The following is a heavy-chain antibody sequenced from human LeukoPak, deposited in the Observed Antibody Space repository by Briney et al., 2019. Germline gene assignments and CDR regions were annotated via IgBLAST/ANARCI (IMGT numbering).Heavy chain of an antibody. CDR2: INPNSGGT. D-gene: IGHD1-26*01. Sequence: ASVKVSCKASGYTFTSYGIRWVRQAPGQGLEWMGWINPNSGGTNYAQKFQGRVTMTRDTSISTAYMELSRLRSDDTAVYYCARDGSGSYSNRDAFDIWGQGTMVTVSS. V-gene: IGHV1-2*02. CDR1: GYTFTSYG. CDR3: ARDGSGSYSNRDAFDI. J-gene: IGHJ3*02.